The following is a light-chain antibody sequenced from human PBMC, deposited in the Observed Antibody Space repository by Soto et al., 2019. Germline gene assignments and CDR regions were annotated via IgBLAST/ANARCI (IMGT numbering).Light chain of an antibody. CDR2: AAS. Sequence: DIQMTQSPSSLSASVGDRVTITCRASQGLSNYLAWYQQKPGKVPKLLIYAASTLQSGVPSRFSGRGSGTHFTLIISSLQPEEVATDYCPKYNSAPRTVGQGPNVEIK. CDR1: QGLSNY. J-gene: IGKJ1*01. V-gene: IGKV1-27*01. CDR3: PKYNSAPRT.